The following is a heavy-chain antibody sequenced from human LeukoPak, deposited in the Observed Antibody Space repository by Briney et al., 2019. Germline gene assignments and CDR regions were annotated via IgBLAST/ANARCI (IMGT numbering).Heavy chain of an antibody. Sequence: QSGGSLRLSCAASGFTFDDYAMHWIRQAPGKGLEWVSGISWNSVMIGYADSVKGRFTISRDNAKNSLYLQMNSLRAEDTALFYCAKVRSSRWFQGSFDIWGQGTMVTVSS. D-gene: IGHD6-13*01. J-gene: IGHJ3*02. V-gene: IGHV3-9*01. CDR2: ISWNSVMI. CDR3: AKVRSSRWFQGSFDI. CDR1: GFTFDDYA.